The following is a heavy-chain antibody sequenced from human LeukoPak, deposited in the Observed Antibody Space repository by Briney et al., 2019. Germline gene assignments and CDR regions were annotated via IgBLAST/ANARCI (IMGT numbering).Heavy chain of an antibody. CDR2: IYYSGST. J-gene: IGHJ5*02. Sequence: SETLSLTCTVSGGSISSSSYYWGWIRQPPGKGLEWIGYIYYSGSTNYNPSLKSRVTISVDTSKNQFSLKLSSVTAADTAVYYCARVSSFYNWKLEGAIWFDPWGQGTLVTVSS. CDR3: ARVSSFYNWKLEGAIWFDP. CDR1: GGSISSSSYY. D-gene: IGHD1-20*01. V-gene: IGHV4-61*05.